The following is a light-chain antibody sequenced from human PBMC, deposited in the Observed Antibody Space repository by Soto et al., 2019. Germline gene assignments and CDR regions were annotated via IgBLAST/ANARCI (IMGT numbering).Light chain of an antibody. CDR1: SPNIGAGFD. CDR2: GNS. V-gene: IGLV1-40*01. CDR3: QSYDSSLTGSKV. J-gene: IGLJ1*01. Sequence: QAVLTQPPSVAGGPGQRVTISCTGGSPNIGAGFDVHWYQQLPGTAPKLLIYGNSNRPSGVPDRFSGSRSGTSASLAITGLQAEDEADYYCQSYDSSLTGSKVFGSGTKVTVL.